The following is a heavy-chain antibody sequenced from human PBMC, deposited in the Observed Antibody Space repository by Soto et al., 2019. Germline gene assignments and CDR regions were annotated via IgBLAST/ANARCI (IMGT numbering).Heavy chain of an antibody. CDR2: IIPIFGTA. CDR3: ASPYNSSGYYFFGPKDAFDI. J-gene: IGHJ3*02. V-gene: IGHV1-69*13. CDR1: GGTFSSYA. Sequence: ASVKVSCKASGGTFSSYAISWVRQAPGQGLEWMGGIIPIFGTANYAQKFQGRVTITADESTSTAYMELSSLRSEDTAVYYCASPYNSSGYYFFGPKDAFDIWGQGTMVTVSS. D-gene: IGHD3-22*01.